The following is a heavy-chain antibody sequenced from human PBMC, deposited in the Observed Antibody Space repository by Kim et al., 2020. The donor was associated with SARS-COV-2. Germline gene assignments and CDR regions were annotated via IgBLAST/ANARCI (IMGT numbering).Heavy chain of an antibody. Sequence: GGSLRLSCAASGFTFSSYGMHWVRQAPGKGLEWVAVISYDGSNKYYADSVKGRFTISRDNSKNTLYLQMNSLRAEDTAVYYCARSSRGLYGVVVPAARLGRIGDPWGQGTLVTVSS. J-gene: IGHJ5*02. CDR1: GFTFSSYG. V-gene: IGHV3-30*03. CDR3: ARSSRGLYGVVVPAARLGRIGDP. CDR2: ISYDGSNK. D-gene: IGHD2-2*01.